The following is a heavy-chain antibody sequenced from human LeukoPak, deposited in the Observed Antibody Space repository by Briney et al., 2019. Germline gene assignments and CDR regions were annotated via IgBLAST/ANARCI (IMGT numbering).Heavy chain of an antibody. CDR1: GYTFTDYY. CDR2: INPNSGGT. D-gene: IGHD2-2*01. J-gene: IGHJ4*02. Sequence: ASVKVSCKASGYTFTDYYMHWVRLAPGQGREWMGWINPNSGGTNYVQKFQGWVTMTRDTSINTAYTELSRLTSDDTAVYYCARANFLYCSSTSCLFDYWGQGTLVTVSS. CDR3: ARANFLYCSSTSCLFDY. V-gene: IGHV1-2*04.